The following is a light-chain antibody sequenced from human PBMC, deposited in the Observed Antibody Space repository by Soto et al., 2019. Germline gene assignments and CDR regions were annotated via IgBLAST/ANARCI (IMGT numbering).Light chain of an antibody. Sequence: EIVWTQSPGTLSLSPGDRATLSCRASQSVSRSYFAWYQQKPGQAPRLLIFATSSRATGIPDRFSGSGSGTDFTLTISRLEPEDFAVYYCQQFGGSPPEYTFGQGAKLEI. V-gene: IGKV3-20*01. CDR3: QQFGGSPPEYT. CDR2: ATS. CDR1: QSVSRSY. J-gene: IGKJ2*01.